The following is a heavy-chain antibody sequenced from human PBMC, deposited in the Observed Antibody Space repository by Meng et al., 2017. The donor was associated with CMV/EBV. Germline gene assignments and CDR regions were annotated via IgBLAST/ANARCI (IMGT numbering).Heavy chain of an antibody. J-gene: IGHJ4*02. CDR3: AKGHKWLLQPSDYFDY. D-gene: IGHD3-22*01. Sequence: SETLSLTCAVYGGSFSGYYWSWIRQPPGKGLEWIGEINHSGSTNYNPSLKSRVTISVDTSKNQFSLKLSRLRAEDTAVYYCAKGHKWLLQPSDYFDYWGQGTLVTVSS. CDR1: GGSFSGYY. V-gene: IGHV4-34*01. CDR2: INHSGST.